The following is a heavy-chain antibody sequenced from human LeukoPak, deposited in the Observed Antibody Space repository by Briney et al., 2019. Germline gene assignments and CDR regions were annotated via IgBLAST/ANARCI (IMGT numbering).Heavy chain of an antibody. V-gene: IGHV3-11*01. Sequence: GGSLRLSCAASGFTFSDYYMSWIRQAPGKGLEWVSYISSSGNTIYYADSVKGRFTISRDNAKNSLYLQMNSLRAEDTAVYYCARDFGYERDAFDIWGQGTMVTVSS. CDR1: GFTFSDYY. D-gene: IGHD3-16*01. CDR2: ISSSGNTI. J-gene: IGHJ3*02. CDR3: ARDFGYERDAFDI.